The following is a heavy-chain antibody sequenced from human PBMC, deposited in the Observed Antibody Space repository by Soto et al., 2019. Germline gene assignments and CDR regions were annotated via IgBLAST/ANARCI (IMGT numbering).Heavy chain of an antibody. CDR1: GGSISSYY. J-gene: IGHJ3*02. CDR2: IYYSGST. D-gene: IGHD2-8*01. Sequence: QVQLQESGPGLVKPSETLSLTCTVSGGSISSYYWSWIRQPPGKGLEWIGYIYYSGSTNYNPSLKSRVTISVDTSKNQFSLKLSSVTAADTAVYYCARARRANKVYATNAFDIWGQGTMVTVSS. CDR3: ARARRANKVYATNAFDI. V-gene: IGHV4-59*01.